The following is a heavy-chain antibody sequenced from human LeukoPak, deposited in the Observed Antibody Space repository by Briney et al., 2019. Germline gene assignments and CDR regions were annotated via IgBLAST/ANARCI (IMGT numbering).Heavy chain of an antibody. D-gene: IGHD3-22*01. V-gene: IGHV3-7*05. CDR3: ARVVGDTSSYLPFY. J-gene: IGHJ4*02. CDR2: INQDGGEK. CDR1: GFTFSGSW. Sequence: PGGSLRLSCAASGFTFSGSWMSWVRQAPGKGLEWVAHINQDGGEKNYVDSVKGRFTISRDNAQNSLYLQMNSLRAEDTAVYYCARVVGDTSSYLPFYWGQGTLVTVSS.